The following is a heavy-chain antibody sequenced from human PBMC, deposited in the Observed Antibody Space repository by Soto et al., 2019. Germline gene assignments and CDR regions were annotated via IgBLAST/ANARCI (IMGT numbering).Heavy chain of an antibody. D-gene: IGHD5-12*01. V-gene: IGHV1-18*01. CDR1: GYMFSTFG. J-gene: IGHJ6*02. CDR3: ARDQVDIAATIIYYGMDV. Sequence: ASVKVSCKASGYMFSTFGLSWVRQAPGQGLEWLGWISGYNGKTNYAQKFRGRVTMTTDTSTSTAYMQLRSLSSNDTAVYYCARDQVDIAATIIYYGMDVWGQGTTVTVSS. CDR2: ISGYNGKT.